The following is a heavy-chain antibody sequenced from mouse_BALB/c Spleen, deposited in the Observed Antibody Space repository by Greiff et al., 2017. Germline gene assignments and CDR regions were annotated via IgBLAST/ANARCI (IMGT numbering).Heavy chain of an antibody. CDR3: ARIYYDYDVGAY. V-gene: IGHV1-7*01. D-gene: IGHD2-4*01. CDR1: GYTFTSYW. Sequence: QVHVKQSGAELAKPGASVKMSCKASGYTFTSYWMHWVKQRPGQGLEWIGYINPSTGYTKYNQKFKDKATLTADKSSSTAYMQLSSLTSEDSAVYYCARIYYDYDVGAYWGQGTLVTVSA. CDR2: INPSTGYT. J-gene: IGHJ3*01.